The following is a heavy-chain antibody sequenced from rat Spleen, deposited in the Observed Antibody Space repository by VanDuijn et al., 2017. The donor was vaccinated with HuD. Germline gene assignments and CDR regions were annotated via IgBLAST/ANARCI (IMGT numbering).Heavy chain of an antibody. J-gene: IGHJ2*01. CDR1: GFTFSDYN. V-gene: IGHV5-7*01. Sequence: EVQLVEPGGGLVQPGRSLKLSCAASGFTFSDYNMAWVRQAPKKGLEWVATISYDGSSTYYRDSVKGRFTISRDDAKNTLYLQMDSLRSEDTATYYCARAYYDGTYYWGQGVMVTVSS. CDR2: ISYDGSST. CDR3: ARAYYDGTYY. D-gene: IGHD1-12*02.